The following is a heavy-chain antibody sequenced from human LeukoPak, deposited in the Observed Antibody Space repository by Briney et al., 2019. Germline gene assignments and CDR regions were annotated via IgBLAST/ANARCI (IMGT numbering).Heavy chain of an antibody. Sequence: SETLSLTCAVYGGSFSGYYWSWIRQPPGKGLEWIGEINHSGSTNYNPSLKSRVTISVDTSKNQFSLKLSSVTAADTAVYYCAGALGPIDYWGQGTLVTVSS. J-gene: IGHJ4*02. CDR2: INHSGST. V-gene: IGHV4-34*01. CDR3: AGALGPIDY. CDR1: GGSFSGYY. D-gene: IGHD7-27*01.